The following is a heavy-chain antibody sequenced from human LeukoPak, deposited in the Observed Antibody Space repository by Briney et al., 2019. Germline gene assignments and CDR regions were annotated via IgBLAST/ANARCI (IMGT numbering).Heavy chain of an antibody. CDR1: GFIFSSSG. J-gene: IGHJ4*02. CDR3: ARDWHPWALDY. Sequence: PGGSLRLSCAASGFIFSSSGMHWVRQAPGKGVEWVAFIRYDGSNEYYADSVKGRFTISRDNSKNMVYLQMNSLREEDSAVYYCARDWHPWALDYWGQGTLVTVSS. V-gene: IGHV3-30*02. CDR2: IRYDGSNE.